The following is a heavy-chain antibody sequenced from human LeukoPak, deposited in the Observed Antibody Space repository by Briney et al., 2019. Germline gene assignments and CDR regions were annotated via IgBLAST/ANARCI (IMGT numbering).Heavy chain of an antibody. CDR1: GFTFSSYG. CDR2: IWYDGSNK. D-gene: IGHD6-19*01. CDR3: ARDTPEYSSGWYKFDY. V-gene: IGHV3-33*01. J-gene: IGHJ4*02. Sequence: GGSLRLSCAASGFTFSSYGMHWVRQAPGKGLEWVAVIWYDGSNKYYADSVKGRFTISRDNSKNTLYLQMNSLRAEDTAVYYCARDTPEYSSGWYKFDYWGQGTLVTVSS.